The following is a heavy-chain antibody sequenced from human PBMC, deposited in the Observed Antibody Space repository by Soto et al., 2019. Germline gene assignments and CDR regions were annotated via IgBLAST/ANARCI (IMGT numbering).Heavy chain of an antibody. CDR2: ISYDGSNK. CDR1: GFTFSSYA. CDR3: ATISDYGDYVGFQH. J-gene: IGHJ1*01. V-gene: IGHV3-30-3*01. D-gene: IGHD4-17*01. Sequence: QMQLVESGGGVVQPGRSLRLSCAASGFTFSSYAMHWVRQAPGKGLEWVAVISYDGSNKYYADSVKGRFTISRDNSKNTLYLQMNSLRAEDTAVYYCATISDYGDYVGFQHWGQGTLVTVSS.